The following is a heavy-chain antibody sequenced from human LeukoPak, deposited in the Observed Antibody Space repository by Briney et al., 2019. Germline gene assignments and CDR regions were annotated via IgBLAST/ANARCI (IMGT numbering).Heavy chain of an antibody. V-gene: IGHV3-20*04. CDR2: INWNGGST. Sequence: GGSLRLSCAASGFTFDDYGMSWVRQAPGKGLEWVSGINWNGGSTGYADSVKGGFTISRDNAKKSPYLQMNSLRAEDTALYYCARDRGKYGSGSLFDYWGQGTLVTVSS. CDR3: ARDRGKYGSGSLFDY. D-gene: IGHD3-10*01. J-gene: IGHJ4*02. CDR1: GFTFDDYG.